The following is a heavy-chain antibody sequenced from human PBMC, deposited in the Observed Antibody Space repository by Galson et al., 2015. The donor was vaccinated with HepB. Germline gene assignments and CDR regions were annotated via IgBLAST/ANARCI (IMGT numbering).Heavy chain of an antibody. CDR1: GFTFSSYS. Sequence: SLRLSCAASGFTFSSYSMNWVRQAPGKGLEWVSSISSSSSCIYYADSVKGRFTISRDNAKNSLYLQMNSLRAEDTAVYYCARGSVTTLSPFDYWGQGTLVTVSS. CDR3: ARGSVTTLSPFDY. J-gene: IGHJ4*02. V-gene: IGHV3-21*01. CDR2: ISSSSSCI. D-gene: IGHD4-17*01.